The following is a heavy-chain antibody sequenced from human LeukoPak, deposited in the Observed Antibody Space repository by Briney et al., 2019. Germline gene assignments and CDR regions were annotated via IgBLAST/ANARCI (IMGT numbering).Heavy chain of an antibody. J-gene: IGHJ4*02. Sequence: QAGGSLRLTCVASEFRFGRDWISWVRQAPGKGLEWVACIKQDGSEEYYVGSVRGRFTVSVDNGKNSMYLQMDSLRDEDTAVYYCATETIGRHYDYWGQGTLLTVSS. CDR2: IKQDGSEE. D-gene: IGHD1-14*01. CDR1: EFRFGRDW. CDR3: ATETIGRHYDY. V-gene: IGHV3-7*01.